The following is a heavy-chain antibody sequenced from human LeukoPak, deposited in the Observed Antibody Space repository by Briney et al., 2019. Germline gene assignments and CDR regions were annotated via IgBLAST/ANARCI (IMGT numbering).Heavy chain of an antibody. Sequence: RGGSLEISWKGSGSIFTSYWIGWVRQVPGKGVEWMGIIYAGDSDTRYSPSFQVHVTISADKSISTASLQWSSLKASDTAMYYCARFWNDPYYFDYWGQGTLVTVSS. CDR2: IYAGDSDT. CDR1: GSIFTSYW. CDR3: ARFWNDPYYFDY. V-gene: IGHV5-51*01. D-gene: IGHD1-1*01. J-gene: IGHJ4*02.